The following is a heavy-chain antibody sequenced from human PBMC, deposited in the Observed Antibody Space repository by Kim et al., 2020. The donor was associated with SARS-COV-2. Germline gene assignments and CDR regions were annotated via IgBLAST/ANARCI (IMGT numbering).Heavy chain of an antibody. J-gene: IGHJ5*02. CDR3: ARSLGLLSSSTPNWFDP. V-gene: IGHV4-39*01. CDR1: GGSISSTSYY. Sequence: SETLSLTCTVSGGSISSTSYYWGWIRQPPGKGLEWIGNIYYSGNTYYNPSLKSRVTISVDTSKNQFSLKLSSVTAADTAVYYCARSLGLLSSSTPNWFDPWGQGTLVTVSS. D-gene: IGHD6-13*01. CDR2: IYYSGNT.